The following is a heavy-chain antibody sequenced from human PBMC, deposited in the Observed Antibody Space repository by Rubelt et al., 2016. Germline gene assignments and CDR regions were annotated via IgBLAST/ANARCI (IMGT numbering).Heavy chain of an antibody. CDR1: GFTFTSSA. J-gene: IGHJ6*02. CDR2: IVVGSGNT. CDR3: AADSGYGPSMDV. V-gene: IGHV1-58*01. Sequence: QMQLVQSGPEVKKPGTSVKVSCKASGFTFTSSAVQWVRQARGQRLEWIGWIVVGSGNTNYAPKFQERVTITRDMSTSTAYMELSSRGAEDTAVYYCAADSGYGPSMDVWGQGTTVTVSS. D-gene: IGHD5-12*01.